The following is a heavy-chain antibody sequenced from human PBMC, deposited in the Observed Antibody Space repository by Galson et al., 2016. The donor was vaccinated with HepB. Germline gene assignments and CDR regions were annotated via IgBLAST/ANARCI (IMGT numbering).Heavy chain of an antibody. V-gene: IGHV3-23*01. J-gene: IGHJ4*02. CDR1: GFSFSNYG. CDR2: ITATGGST. D-gene: IGHD3-10*01. CDR3: AKVGWREYDGY. Sequence: SLRLSCAASGFSFSNYGMSWVRQAPGKGLEWVSSITATGGSTYIADSVKGRFTISRDNSKNTVYLQMSSMRVDDTAVYYCAKVGWREYDGYWGQGTLVTVSS.